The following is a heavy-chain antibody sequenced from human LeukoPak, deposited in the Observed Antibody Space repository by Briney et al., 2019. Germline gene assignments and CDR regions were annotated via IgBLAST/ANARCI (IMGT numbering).Heavy chain of an antibody. J-gene: IGHJ4*02. CDR3: ARVGYSSSWCFDY. CDR2: INPNSGGT. Sequence: ASVKVSCKASGYTFTGYYMHWVRQAPGQGLEWMGRINPNSGGTNYAQKFQGRVTMTRDTSISTAYMELSRLRSDDTAVYYCARVGYSSSWCFDYWGQGTLVTVSS. V-gene: IGHV1-2*06. CDR1: GYTFTGYY. D-gene: IGHD6-13*01.